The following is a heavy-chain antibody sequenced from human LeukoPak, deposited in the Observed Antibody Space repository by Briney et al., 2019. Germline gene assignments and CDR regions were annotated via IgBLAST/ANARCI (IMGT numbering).Heavy chain of an antibody. D-gene: IGHD6-19*01. V-gene: IGHV1-69*13. J-gene: IGHJ4*02. CDR2: IIPIFGTA. CDR3: PRGKQWLVNYFDY. Sequence: ASVTVSFKASGCTFSSYAISWVRQAPGQGLEWMGGIIPIFGTANYAQKFQGRVTITADESTSTAYMELSSLRSEDTAVYYGPRGKQWLVNYFDYWGQGTLVTVSS. CDR1: GCTFSSYA.